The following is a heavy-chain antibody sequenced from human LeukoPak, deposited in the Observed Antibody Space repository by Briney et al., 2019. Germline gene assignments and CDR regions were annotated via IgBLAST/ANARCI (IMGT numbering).Heavy chain of an antibody. D-gene: IGHD3-16*01. CDR2: VCYNGTT. J-gene: IGHJ4*02. V-gene: IGHV4-59*01. CDR1: GDSISSYF. CDR3: ATSGGFNSPRHY. Sequence: SETLSLTCSVSGDSISSYFWAWIRQPPGQGLEWIGYVCYNGTTNYNPSLRNRVAISIDTSKNQFSLKLNSATAADTAVYYCATSGGFNSPRHYWGQGTLVTVSS.